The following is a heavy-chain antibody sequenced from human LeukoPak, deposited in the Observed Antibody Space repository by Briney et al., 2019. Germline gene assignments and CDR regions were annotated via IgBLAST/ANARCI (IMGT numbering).Heavy chain of an antibody. Sequence: GASVTVSFTASGYRFTIYGISWVRQAHGQGREWMGWISAYNGNTNYAQKLQGRVTMTTDTSTSTAYMELRSLRSDDTAVYYCARGGDGDILTGLVFDYWGQGTLVTVSS. CDR2: ISAYNGNT. CDR1: GYRFTIYG. J-gene: IGHJ4*02. CDR3: ARGGDGDILTGLVFDY. V-gene: IGHV1-18*01. D-gene: IGHD3-9*01.